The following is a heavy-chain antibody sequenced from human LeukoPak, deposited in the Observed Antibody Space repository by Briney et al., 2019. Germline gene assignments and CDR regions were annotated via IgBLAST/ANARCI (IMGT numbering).Heavy chain of an antibody. CDR3: AKYLSRAFDC. Sequence: GGSLRLSCAAPGFTFSNNWMAWVRQAPGKGPELVAHINHDGSHTGYVDSVKGRFTISRDNSKNSLYLQLNSLRAEDTAMYYCAKYLSRAFDCWGQGSLITVSS. D-gene: IGHD2/OR15-2a*01. J-gene: IGHJ4*02. CDR1: GFTFSNNW. V-gene: IGHV3-7*01. CDR2: INHDGSHT.